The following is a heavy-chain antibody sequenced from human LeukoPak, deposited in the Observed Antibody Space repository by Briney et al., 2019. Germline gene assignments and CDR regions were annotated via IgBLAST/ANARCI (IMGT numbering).Heavy chain of an antibody. CDR2: IYSSGST. Sequence: PSETLSLTCTVSGDSITSSNYYWGWFRQSPGKGPEWIGSIYSSGSTYYSPSLKSRVTISVDTSKNQFSLKLSSVTAADTAVYYCARAGMVRGVIINREFDYWGQGTLVTVSS. CDR1: GDSITSSNYY. V-gene: IGHV4-39*07. D-gene: IGHD3-10*01. CDR3: ARAGMVRGVIINREFDY. J-gene: IGHJ4*02.